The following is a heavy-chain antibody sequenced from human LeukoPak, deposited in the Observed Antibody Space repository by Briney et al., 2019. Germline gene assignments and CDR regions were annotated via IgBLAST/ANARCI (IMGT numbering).Heavy chain of an antibody. J-gene: IGHJ6*02. CDR1: GFTFSRYW. D-gene: IGHD3-3*01. CDR3: ARIGYDFWSGYYGYYYGMDV. CDR2: IKQDGSEK. Sequence: GGSLRLSCVGSGFTFSRYWLNWVRQAPGKGLEWVANIKQDGSEKYYVDSVKGRFTISRDNAKNSLYLQMNSLRAEDTAVYYCARIGYDFWSGYYGYYYGMDVWGQGTTVTVSS. V-gene: IGHV3-7*03.